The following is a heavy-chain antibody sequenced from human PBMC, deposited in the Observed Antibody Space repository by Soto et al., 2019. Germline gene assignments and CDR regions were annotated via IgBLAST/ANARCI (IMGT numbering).Heavy chain of an antibody. Sequence: PGGSLRLSCAASGFTFSSYSMNWVRQAPGKGLEWVSSISSSSSYIYYADSVKGRFTISRDNAKNSLYLQMNSLRAEDTAVYYCARESSISGGNWFDPWGQGTLVTVSS. J-gene: IGHJ5*02. V-gene: IGHV3-21*01. D-gene: IGHD6-6*01. CDR1: GFTFSSYS. CDR2: ISSSSSYI. CDR3: ARESSISGGNWFDP.